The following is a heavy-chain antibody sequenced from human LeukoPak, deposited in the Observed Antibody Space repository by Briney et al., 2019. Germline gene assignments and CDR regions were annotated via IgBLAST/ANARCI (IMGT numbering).Heavy chain of an antibody. Sequence: SQTLSLTCAISGDGVSSNSAAWNWIRQSPSRGLEWLGRTYYRSKWYNDYAVSVKSRITINPDTSKNQFSLQLNSVTPEDTAVYYCARERATTVTTNHYYYYMDVWGKGTTVTVSS. CDR3: ARERATTVTTNHYYYYMDV. CDR1: GDGVSSNSAA. V-gene: IGHV6-1*01. D-gene: IGHD4-11*01. CDR2: TYYRSKWYN. J-gene: IGHJ6*03.